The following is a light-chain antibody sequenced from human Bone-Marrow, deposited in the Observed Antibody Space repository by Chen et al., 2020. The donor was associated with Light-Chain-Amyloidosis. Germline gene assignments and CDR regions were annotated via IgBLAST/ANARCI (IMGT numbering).Light chain of an antibody. CDR3: GLYVGSGIWV. CDR1: SGSVSTNYY. Sequence: QTVVTQEPSFSVSPGGTVTLTCGLSSGSVSTNYYPAWYQQTPGQAPRTLIYSTITRSSRVPARFSGSILGNKTALAVAGAQADDESDYYCGLYVGSGIWVFGGGTKLTVL. CDR2: STI. V-gene: IGLV8-61*01. J-gene: IGLJ3*02.